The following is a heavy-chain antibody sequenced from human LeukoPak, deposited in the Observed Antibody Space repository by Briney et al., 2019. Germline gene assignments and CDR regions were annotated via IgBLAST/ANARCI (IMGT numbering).Heavy chain of an antibody. D-gene: IGHD3-10*01. V-gene: IGHV4-34*01. J-gene: IGHJ4*02. CDR3: AGTRLYYGSGSYHN. Sequence: SETLSLTCAVYGGSFSGYYWSWIRQPPGKGLEWIGEINHSGSTNYNPSLKSRVTISVDTSKNQFSLKLSSVTAADTAVYYCAGTRLYYGSGSYHNWGQGTLVTVSS. CDR1: GGSFSGYY. CDR2: INHSGST.